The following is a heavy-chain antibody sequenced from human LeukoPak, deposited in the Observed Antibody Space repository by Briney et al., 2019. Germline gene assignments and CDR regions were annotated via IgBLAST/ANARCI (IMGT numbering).Heavy chain of an antibody. V-gene: IGHV4-39*01. J-gene: IGHJ4*02. CDR1: GGSISSSSYY. Sequence: SETLSLTCTVSGGSISSSSYYWGWIRQPPGKGLEWIGSIYYSGSTYYNPSLKSRVTISVDTSENQFSLKLSSVAAADTAVYYCARSSSSWYYYFDYWGQGTLVTVSS. CDR2: IYYSGST. D-gene: IGHD6-13*01. CDR3: ARSSSSWYYYFDY.